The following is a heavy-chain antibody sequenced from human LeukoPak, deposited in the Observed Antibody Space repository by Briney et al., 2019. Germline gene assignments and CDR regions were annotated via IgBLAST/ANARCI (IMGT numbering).Heavy chain of an antibody. Sequence: SETLSLTCTVSGGSISGNSYYWGWIRQPPGKGLEWIGSIYFSGSPYYNPSLKSRVTMSVDTSKNQFSLKVSSVTAADTAVYYCARWRTAKTAFDYWGQGTLVTVSS. J-gene: IGHJ4*02. V-gene: IGHV4-39*01. D-gene: IGHD2-21*02. CDR2: IYFSGSP. CDR3: ARWRTAKTAFDY. CDR1: GGSISGNSYY.